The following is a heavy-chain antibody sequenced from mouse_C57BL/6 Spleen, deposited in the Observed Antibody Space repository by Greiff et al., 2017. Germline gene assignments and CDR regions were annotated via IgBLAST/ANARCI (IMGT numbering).Heavy chain of an antibody. Sequence: VQLKESGAELVRPGASVKLSCKASGYTFTDYYINWVKQRPGQGLEWIARIYPGSGNTYYNEKFKGKATLTAEKSSSTAYMQLSSLTSEDSAVXFCARSPEYAGSNYVRVGAMDDWGQGTTVTVSS. CDR1: GYTFTDYY. V-gene: IGHV1-76*01. J-gene: IGHJ4*01. CDR2: IYPGSGNT. D-gene: IGHD1-1*01. CDR3: ARSPEYAGSNYVRVGAMDD.